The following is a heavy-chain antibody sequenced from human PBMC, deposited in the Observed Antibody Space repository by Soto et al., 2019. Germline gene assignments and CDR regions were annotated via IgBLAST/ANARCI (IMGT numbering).Heavy chain of an antibody. Sequence: SETLCLTCAGYGGSFSGYYWSWIRQPPGKGLEWIGEINHSGSTNYNPSLKSRVTISVDTSKNQFSLKLNSVTAADTAVYYCARRYFVWLLGLDKNLFAPCAQRTLVIVSS. J-gene: IGHJ5*02. CDR1: GGSFSGYY. CDR2: INHSGST. D-gene: IGHD3-9*01. V-gene: IGHV4-34*01. CDR3: ARRYFVWLLGLDKNLFAP.